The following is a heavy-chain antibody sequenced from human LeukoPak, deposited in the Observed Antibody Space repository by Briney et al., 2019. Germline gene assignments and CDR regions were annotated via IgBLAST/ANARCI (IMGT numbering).Heavy chain of an antibody. V-gene: IGHV4-39*01. J-gene: IGHJ5*02. D-gene: IGHD2-15*01. CDR3: ARHKRIPPWTWFDP. CDR1: GGSISSSSYY. Sequence: SETLSLTCTVSGGSISSSSYYWGWIRQPPGKGLEWIGSIYYSGSTYYNPSLKSRVTISVDTSKNQFSLKLSSVTAADTAVYYCARHKRIPPWTWFDPWGQGTLVTVSS. CDR2: IYYSGST.